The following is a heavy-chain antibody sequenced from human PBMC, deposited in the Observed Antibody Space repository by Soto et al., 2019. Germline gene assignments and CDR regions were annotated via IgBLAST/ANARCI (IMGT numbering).Heavy chain of an antibody. CDR3: ARGGTMVRGVIESQGFRLYYYMDV. CDR2: IYHSGST. Sequence: SETLSLTCAVSSGSISSSNWWSWVRQPPGKGLEWIGEIYHSGSTNYNPSLKSRVTISVDKSKNQFSLKLSSVTAADTAVYYCARGGTMVRGVIESQGFRLYYYMDVWGKGTTVTVSS. D-gene: IGHD3-10*01. J-gene: IGHJ6*03. CDR1: SGSISSSNW. V-gene: IGHV4-4*02.